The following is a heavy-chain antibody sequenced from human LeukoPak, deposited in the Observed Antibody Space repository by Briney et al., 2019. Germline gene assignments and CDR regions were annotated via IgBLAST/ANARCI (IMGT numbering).Heavy chain of an antibody. CDR3: AKDLEWELLTERLFDY. CDR2: ISGSGGST. Sequence: PGGSLRLSCAASGFTLSSYWMSWVRQAPGKGLEWVSAISGSGGSTYYADSVKGRFTISRDNSKNTLYLQMNSLRAEDTAVYYCAKDLEWELLTERLFDYWGQGTLVTVSS. CDR1: GFTLSSYW. V-gene: IGHV3-23*01. J-gene: IGHJ4*02. D-gene: IGHD1-26*01.